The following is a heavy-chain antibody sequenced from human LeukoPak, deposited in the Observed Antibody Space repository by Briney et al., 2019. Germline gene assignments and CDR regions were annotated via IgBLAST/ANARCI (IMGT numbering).Heavy chain of an antibody. J-gene: IGHJ3*02. D-gene: IGHD2-21*01. Sequence: GGSLRLSCAASGFTFSNAWMSWVRQAPGKGLEWVGRIKSKTDGGTTDYAAPVKGRFTISRDDSKNTLYLQMNSLKTEDTAVYYCAGGGEAYAFDIWGQGTMVTVSS. CDR2: IKSKTDGGTT. CDR1: GFTFSNAW. V-gene: IGHV3-15*01. CDR3: AGGGEAYAFDI.